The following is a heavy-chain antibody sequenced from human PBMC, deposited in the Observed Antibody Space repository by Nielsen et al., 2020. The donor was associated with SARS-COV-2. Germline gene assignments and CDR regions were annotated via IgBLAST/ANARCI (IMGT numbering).Heavy chain of an antibody. J-gene: IGHJ3*02. CDR2: IYYSGST. CDR3: AIPSTGDGAFDI. Sequence: GSLRLSCTVSGGSISSSSYYWGWIRQPPGKGLEWIGSIYYSGSTYYNPSLKSRVTISVDTSKNQFSLRLSSVTAADTAVYYCAIPSTGDGAFDIWGQGTMVTVSS. V-gene: IGHV4-39*01. CDR1: GGSISSSSYY. D-gene: IGHD1-14*01.